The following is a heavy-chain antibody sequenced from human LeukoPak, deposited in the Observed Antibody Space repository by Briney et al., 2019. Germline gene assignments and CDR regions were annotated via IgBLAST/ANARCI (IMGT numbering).Heavy chain of an antibody. V-gene: IGHV3-23*01. CDR1: GFTFSSYA. J-gene: IGHJ4*02. CDR2: IIGSGVST. Sequence: GGSLRPSCAASGFTFSSYAMSWVRQAPGKGLEWVSGIIGSGVSTYYPDSVKGRFTISRDNNKNILFLHMNSLRAEDTAIYYCAKASLPATDANFDYWGQGTLVTVSS. D-gene: IGHD3-10*01. CDR3: AKASLPATDANFDY.